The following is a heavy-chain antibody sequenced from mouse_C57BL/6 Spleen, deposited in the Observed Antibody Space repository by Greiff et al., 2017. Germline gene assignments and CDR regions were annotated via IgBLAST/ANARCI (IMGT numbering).Heavy chain of an antibody. Sequence: LQESGAELVKPGASVKISCKASGYAFSSYWMNWVKQRPGKGLEWIGQIYPGDGDTNYNGKFKGQATLTADKSSSTAYMQLRSLTSEDSAVYFCALHRHYYAMDYWGQGTSVTVSS. CDR2: IYPGDGDT. CDR3: ALHRHYYAMDY. V-gene: IGHV1-80*01. J-gene: IGHJ4*01. D-gene: IGHD2-10*01. CDR1: GYAFSSYW.